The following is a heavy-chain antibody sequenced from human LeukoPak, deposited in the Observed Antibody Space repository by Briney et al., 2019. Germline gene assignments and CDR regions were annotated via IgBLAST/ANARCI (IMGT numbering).Heavy chain of an antibody. J-gene: IGHJ4*02. CDR2: IYSGGST. V-gene: IGHV4-4*07. CDR3: AKGHCGGDCYGSDY. CDR1: GGSINSYY. D-gene: IGHD2-21*01. Sequence: SETLSLTCTVSGGSINSYYWSWIRQPAGKGLEWIGRIYSGGSTNYNPSLKSRGSMSVDTSKNQFSLKLTSVTAADTAVYYCAKGHCGGDCYGSDYWGQGTLVTVSS.